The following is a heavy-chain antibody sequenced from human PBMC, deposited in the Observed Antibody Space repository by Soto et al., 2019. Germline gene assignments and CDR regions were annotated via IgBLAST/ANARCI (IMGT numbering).Heavy chain of an antibody. D-gene: IGHD2-21*02. V-gene: IGHV2-5*02. J-gene: IGHJ6*02. CDR1: GFSLNTGGVD. CDR3: AYSRCGGDCLQSYSSHYYYGLDV. Sequence: QITLKESGPTLVKPTQTLTLTCTISGFSLNTGGVDVGWIRQPPGKALEWLALIYWDDDKRYSPSLKSRLTITKDTSKNPVVLTMAHMDPLDTATYYCAYSRCGGDCLQSYSSHYYYGLDVWGQGTTVTVSS. CDR2: IYWDDDK.